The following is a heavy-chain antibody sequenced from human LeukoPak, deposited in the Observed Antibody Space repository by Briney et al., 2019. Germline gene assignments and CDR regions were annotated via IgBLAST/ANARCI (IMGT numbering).Heavy chain of an antibody. V-gene: IGHV3-48*02. CDR3: ATDQRYAFDY. CDR2: IRTTAEGAKYA. CDR1: GFSFTDYP. Sequence: GGSLRLSCATSGFSFTDYPMNWVREAPGKGLEWISNIRTTAEGAKYAYYADSVKGRVTISRDDGKNKLYLHMNSLRDDDTAVYYCATDQRYAFDYWGQGILVTVSS. D-gene: IGHD3-9*01. J-gene: IGHJ4*02.